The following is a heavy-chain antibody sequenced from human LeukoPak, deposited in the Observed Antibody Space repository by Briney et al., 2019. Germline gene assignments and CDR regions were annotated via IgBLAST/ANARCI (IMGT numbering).Heavy chain of an antibody. CDR3: AREFGSGIEGIFDC. V-gene: IGHV3-21*01. Sequence: GGSLRLSCAASGFTFNSYSMKWVRQAPGKGLEWVSSISSSGSYIYYADSVKGRFTISRDKAKNSLYLQMNSLRVEDTAVYYCAREFGSGIEGIFDCWGQGTPVTVSS. J-gene: IGHJ4*02. CDR1: GFTFNSYS. CDR2: ISSSGSYI. D-gene: IGHD3-10*01.